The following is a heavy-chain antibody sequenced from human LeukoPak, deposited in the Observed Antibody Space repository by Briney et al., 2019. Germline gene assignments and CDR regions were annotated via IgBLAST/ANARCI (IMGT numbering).Heavy chain of an antibody. D-gene: IGHD3-10*01. CDR3: ARGYITMVRGVIKGYYYYMDV. CDR1: GGSFSGYY. J-gene: IGHJ6*03. CDR2: ISHSGST. V-gene: IGHV4-34*01. Sequence: SQTLSLTCTVYGGSFSGYYWSWIRQPPGKGLDWIGEISHSGSTNDNRSLTRRVTISVDTSKNQFSLNLNYVTAADTAVYYCARGYITMVRGVIKGYYYYMDVWGKGTTVTVSS.